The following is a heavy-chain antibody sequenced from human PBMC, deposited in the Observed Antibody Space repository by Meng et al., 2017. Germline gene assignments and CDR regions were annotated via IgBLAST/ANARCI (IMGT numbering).Heavy chain of an antibody. CDR2: ISAYNGNT. D-gene: IGHD2-8*01. CDR3: ASPYCTNGVCSPEY. CDR1: GYTFTSYG. J-gene: IGHJ4*02. V-gene: IGHV1-18*01. Sequence: QVQVVQSGAEVKKPGASVKVSCKASGYTFTSYGISWVRQAPGQGLEWMGWISAYNGNTNYAQKLQGRVTMTTDTSTSTAYMELRSLRSEDTAVYYCASPYCTNGVCSPEYWGQGTLVTVSS.